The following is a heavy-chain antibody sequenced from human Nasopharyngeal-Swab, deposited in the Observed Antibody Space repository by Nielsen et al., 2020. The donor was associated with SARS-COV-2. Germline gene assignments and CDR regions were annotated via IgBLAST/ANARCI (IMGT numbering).Heavy chain of an antibody. V-gene: IGHV4-61*01. CDR2: IYYSGST. CDR3: ARVSWDGYYYYGLDV. CDR1: GGSVSSGSYY. D-gene: IGHD1-26*01. J-gene: IGHJ6*02. Sequence: SETLSLTCTVSGGSVSSGSYYWSWIRQPPGKGLEWIGYIYYSGSTNYNPSVKSRVTISVETSKNQFSLKLSSVTAADTAVYYCARVSWDGYYYYGLDVWGQGTTVTVSS.